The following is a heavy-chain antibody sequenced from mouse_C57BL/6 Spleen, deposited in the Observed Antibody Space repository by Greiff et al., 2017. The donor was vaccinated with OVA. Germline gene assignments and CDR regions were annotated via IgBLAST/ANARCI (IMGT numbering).Heavy chain of an antibody. CDR2: INPNYGTT. CDR3: ARSLYYGSSPHWYFDV. J-gene: IGHJ1*03. V-gene: IGHV1-39*01. Sequence: VQLQQSGPELVKPGASVKISCKASGYSFTDYNMNWVKQSNGKSLEWIGVINPNYGTTSYNQKFKGKATLTVDQSSSTAYMQLNSLTSEDSAVYYCARSLYYGSSPHWYFDVWGTGTTVTVSS. D-gene: IGHD1-1*01. CDR1: GYSFTDYN.